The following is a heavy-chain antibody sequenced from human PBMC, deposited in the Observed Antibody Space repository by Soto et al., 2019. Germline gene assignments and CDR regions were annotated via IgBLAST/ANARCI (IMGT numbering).Heavy chain of an antibody. V-gene: IGHV1-69*01. D-gene: IGHD3-10*01. CDR3: ARDAAITMVRGVPDYYYYYGMDV. J-gene: IGHJ6*02. CDR1: GGTFSSYA. CDR2: IITIFGTA. Sequence: QVQLVQSGAEVKKPGSSVQVSCKASGGTFSSYAISWVRQAPGQGLEWMGGIITIFGTANYAQKFQGRVTITADESTSTAYMELSSLRSEDTAVYYGARDAAITMVRGVPDYYYYYGMDVWGQGTTVTVSS.